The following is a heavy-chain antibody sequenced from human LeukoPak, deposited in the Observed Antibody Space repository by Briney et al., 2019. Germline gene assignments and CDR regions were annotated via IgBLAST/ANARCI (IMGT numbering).Heavy chain of an antibody. D-gene: IGHD5-18*01. Sequence: ASVKVSCKASGYTFTNYYITWVRQAPGQGLEWVGWISAYNGRTNYAQKFQGRVTMTIDTSTTTAYTDLRSLTSDDTAMYYCTKGGAMVATIDYWGQGTLVTVSS. V-gene: IGHV1-18*01. CDR2: ISAYNGRT. CDR3: TKGGAMVATIDY. J-gene: IGHJ4*02. CDR1: GYTFTNYY.